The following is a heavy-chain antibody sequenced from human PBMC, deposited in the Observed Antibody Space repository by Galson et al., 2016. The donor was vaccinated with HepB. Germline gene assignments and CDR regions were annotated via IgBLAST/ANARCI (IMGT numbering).Heavy chain of an antibody. CDR2: INPSADST. CDR1: GYTFTSYF. J-gene: IGHJ4*02. Sequence: SVKVSCKASGYTFTSYFIHWVRQAPGQGLQWMGTINPSADSTTYAHNFQGRVTMTRDTSTSTVYMELSSLRSEDTAVFYCARDRGNYDGTGYYFDYWGQGTLVTVSS. D-gene: IGHD3-22*01. V-gene: IGHV1-46*01. CDR3: ARDRGNYDGTGYYFDY.